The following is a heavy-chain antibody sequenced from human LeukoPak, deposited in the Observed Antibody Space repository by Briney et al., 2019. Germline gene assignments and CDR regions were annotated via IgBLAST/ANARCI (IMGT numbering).Heavy chain of an antibody. CDR2: INHSGST. CDR3: ARPTETGPTVNTFDY. CDR1: GGSFSGYY. Sequence: KASETLSLTCAVYGGSFSGYYWSWIRQPPVKELEWIGEINHSGSTNYNPSLKSRVTISVDTSKNQFSLKLSSVTAADTAVYYCARPTETGPTVNTFDYWGQGTLVTVSS. D-gene: IGHD1-1*01. V-gene: IGHV4-34*01. J-gene: IGHJ4*02.